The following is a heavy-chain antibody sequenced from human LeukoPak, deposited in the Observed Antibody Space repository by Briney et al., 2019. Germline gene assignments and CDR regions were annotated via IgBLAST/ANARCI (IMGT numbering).Heavy chain of an antibody. J-gene: IGHJ4*02. V-gene: IGHV3-53*01. CDR2: IYSGGST. D-gene: IGHD6-19*01. CDR1: GFTVSSNY. CDR3: ARDRGYSSGWNYYFDY. Sequence: GGSLRLSCAASGFTVSSNYMSWVRQAPGKGLEWVSVIYSGGSTYYADSVKGRFTISRDNSKNTLYLQMNSLRAEDTAVYNCARDRGYSSGWNYYFDYWGQGTLVTVSS.